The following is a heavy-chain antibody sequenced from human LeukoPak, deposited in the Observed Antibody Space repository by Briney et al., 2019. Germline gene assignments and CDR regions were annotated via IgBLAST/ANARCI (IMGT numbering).Heavy chain of an antibody. J-gene: IGHJ5*02. D-gene: IGHD2-2*01. CDR2: IIPILGIA. Sequence: ASVKVSCKASGGTFSSYTISWVRQAPGQGLEWMGRIIPILGIANYAQKFQGRVTITADKSTSTAYMELSSLRSEDTAVYYCARDYDSSTSWPGFDPRGQGTLVTVSS. CDR3: ARDYDSSTSWPGFDP. V-gene: IGHV1-69*04. CDR1: GGTFSSYT.